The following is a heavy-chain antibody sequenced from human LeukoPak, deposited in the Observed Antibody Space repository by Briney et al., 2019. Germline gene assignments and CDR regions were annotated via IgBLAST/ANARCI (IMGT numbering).Heavy chain of an antibody. CDR3: ARVEAGDLTPYFDY. V-gene: IGHV4-34*01. Sequence: SETLSLTCAVYGGSFSGYYWSWIRQPPGKGLEWIGEINHSGSTNYNPSLKSRVTISVDTSKNQFSLKLSSVTAADTAVYYCARVEAGDLTPYFDYWGQGTLVTVSS. CDR1: GGSFSGYY. CDR2: INHSGST. D-gene: IGHD1-26*01. J-gene: IGHJ4*02.